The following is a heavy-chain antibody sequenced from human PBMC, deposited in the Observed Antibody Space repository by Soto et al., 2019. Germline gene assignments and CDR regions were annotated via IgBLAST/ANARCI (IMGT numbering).Heavy chain of an antibody. Sequence: SETLSLTCTVSGGSISSSSYYWGWIRQPPGKGLEWIGSIYYSGSTYYNPSLKSRVTISVDTSKNQFSLKLSSVTAADTAVYYCAGLAAELFDYWGQGTLVTVSS. CDR1: GGSISSSSYY. CDR2: IYYSGST. J-gene: IGHJ4*02. D-gene: IGHD6-13*01. V-gene: IGHV4-39*01. CDR3: AGLAAELFDY.